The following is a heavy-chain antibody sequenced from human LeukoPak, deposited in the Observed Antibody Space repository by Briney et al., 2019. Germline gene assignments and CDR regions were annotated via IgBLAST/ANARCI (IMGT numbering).Heavy chain of an antibody. V-gene: IGHV1-8*02. Sequence: ASVKVSCKASRYTFSAYPMNWVRQATGQGLEWMGWMNPNSGNTGYAQKFQGRVTMTRNTSISTAYMELSSLRSEDTAVYYCARGDYYGSGSLKAWGQGTLVTVSS. J-gene: IGHJ5*02. CDR2: MNPNSGNT. D-gene: IGHD3-10*01. CDR3: ARGDYYGSGSLKA. CDR1: RYTFSAYP.